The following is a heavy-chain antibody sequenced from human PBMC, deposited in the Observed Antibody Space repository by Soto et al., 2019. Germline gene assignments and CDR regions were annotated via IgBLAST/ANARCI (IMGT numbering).Heavy chain of an antibody. J-gene: IGHJ4*02. Sequence: QVQLQESGPGLVKPSGTLSLTCAVSGASIGTSNWWSWVRQSPGKGLEWIGAIHDSGSTKYNPSLKRRVTMSIDKSKNQFFLNVSSLPAAGTAVYYCARLKTYDILNKSDYWGQGSLVTVSS. CDR1: GASIGTSNW. V-gene: IGHV4-4*02. CDR2: IHDSGST. CDR3: ARLKTYDILNKSDY. D-gene: IGHD3-9*01.